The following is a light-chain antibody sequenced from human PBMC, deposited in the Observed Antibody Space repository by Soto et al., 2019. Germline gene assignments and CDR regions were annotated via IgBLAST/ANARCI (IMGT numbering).Light chain of an antibody. CDR1: QSISTW. V-gene: IGKV1-5*03. J-gene: IGKJ1*01. CDR2: MAS. CDR3: QKYNSYSRT. Sequence: DIQMTQSPSTLSASVGDRVTITCRASQSISTWLAWYQQKPGKAPNLLIYMASTLKSGVPPTFSGCGSGTEFTLTISSLQPDDFATYYCQKYNSYSRTFGPGTKVDIK.